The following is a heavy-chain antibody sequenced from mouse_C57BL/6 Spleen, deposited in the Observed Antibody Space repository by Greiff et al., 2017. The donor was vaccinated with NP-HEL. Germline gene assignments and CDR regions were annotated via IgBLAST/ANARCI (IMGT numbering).Heavy chain of an antibody. CDR1: GYTFTSYW. D-gene: IGHD2-1*01. CDR3: ARYGHYSAWFAD. J-gene: IGHJ3*01. CDR2: IDPSDSYT. Sequence: QVQLQQPGAELVKPGASVKLSCKASGYTFTSYWMQWVKQRPGQGLEWIGEIDPSDSYTNYNQKFKGKATLTVDTSSSTAYMQLRSLPSEYSAVYFSARYGHYSAWFADWGQGTLVTVSA. V-gene: IGHV1-50*01.